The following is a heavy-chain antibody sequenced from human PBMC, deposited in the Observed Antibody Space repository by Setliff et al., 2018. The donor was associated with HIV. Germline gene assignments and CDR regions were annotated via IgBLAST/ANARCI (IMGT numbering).Heavy chain of an antibody. Sequence: ASVKVFCKASGYTFINYGISWVRQAPGQGLEWMGWISAYNGNTNYAQKFQGRVTMTTDTSTSTAYMEMRSLRSDDTAVYFCARDVDNAGTHPPDYWGQGTLVTVSS. J-gene: IGHJ4*02. V-gene: IGHV1-18*01. CDR1: GYTFINYG. CDR3: ARDVDNAGTHPPDY. CDR2: ISAYNGNT. D-gene: IGHD1-20*01.